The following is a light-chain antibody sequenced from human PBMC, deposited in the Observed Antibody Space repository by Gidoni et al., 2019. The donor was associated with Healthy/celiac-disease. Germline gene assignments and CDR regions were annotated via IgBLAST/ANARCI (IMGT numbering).Light chain of an antibody. CDR3: QQYGGSPLT. Sequence: EIALTQSPGTLSLSPGERATLFCRASQSVSSSYLAWYQQKPGQAPRLLIYGASSRATGIPDRFSGSGSGTDFTLTISRLEPEDFAVYYCQQYGGSPLTFGGGTKVEIK. CDR1: QSVSSSY. CDR2: GAS. V-gene: IGKV3-20*01. J-gene: IGKJ4*01.